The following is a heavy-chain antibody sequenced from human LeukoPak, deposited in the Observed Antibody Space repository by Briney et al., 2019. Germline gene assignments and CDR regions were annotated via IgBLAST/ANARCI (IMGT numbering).Heavy chain of an antibody. Sequence: GASVKVSCKASGYTFTSYGISWVRQAPGQGLEWMGWISAYNGNTNYAQKLQGRVTMTTDTSTSTAYVELRSLRSDDTAVYYCARLLLWFGELYPNYFDYWGQGTLVTVSS. CDR2: ISAYNGNT. CDR3: ARLLLWFGELYPNYFDY. V-gene: IGHV1-18*01. CDR1: GYTFTSYG. D-gene: IGHD3-10*01. J-gene: IGHJ4*02.